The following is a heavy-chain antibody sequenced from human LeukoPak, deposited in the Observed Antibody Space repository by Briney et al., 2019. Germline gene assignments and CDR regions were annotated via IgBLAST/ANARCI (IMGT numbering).Heavy chain of an antibody. CDR2: INPNSGGT. CDR3: ARDIVPWYSSGWYGSIDY. D-gene: IGHD6-19*01. CDR1: GYTFTGYY. J-gene: IGHJ4*02. V-gene: IGHV1-2*02. Sequence: GASVTVSFKASGYTFTGYYMHWVRQAPGQGLEWMGWINPNSGGTNYAQKFQGRVTMTRDTSISTAYMELSRLRSDDTAVYYCARDIVPWYSSGWYGSIDYWGQGTLVTVSS.